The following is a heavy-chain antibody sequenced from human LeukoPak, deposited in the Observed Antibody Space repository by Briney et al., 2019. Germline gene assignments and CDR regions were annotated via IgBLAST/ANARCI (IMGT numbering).Heavy chain of an antibody. Sequence: GGSLRLSCAASGFTVSSNYMSWVRQAPGGGLEWVSVIYSGGSTYYADSVKGRFTISRDNSKNTLYLQMNSLRAEDTAVYYCASGNPLYYYGMDVWGQGTTVTVSS. D-gene: IGHD4-4*01. V-gene: IGHV3-66*01. CDR1: GFTVSSNY. CDR3: ASGNPLYYYGMDV. J-gene: IGHJ6*02. CDR2: IYSGGST.